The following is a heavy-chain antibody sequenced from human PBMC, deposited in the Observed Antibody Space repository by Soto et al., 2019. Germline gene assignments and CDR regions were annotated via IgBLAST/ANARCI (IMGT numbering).Heavy chain of an antibody. J-gene: IGHJ4*02. V-gene: IGHV1-69*06. CDR2: IVPMFGTS. D-gene: IGHD3-3*01. CDR1: GGTSTRYA. CDR3: NRGSEYDFWSGYL. Sequence: QERLVQSGAEVRKPGSSVKVSCKVTGGTSTRYAINWVRQAPGQGLEWMGGIVPMFGTSKYAQKFKGRVTIHADTSTNIAYMELRSLRSEDTAVYYCNRGSEYDFWSGYLWGQGTLVSVSS.